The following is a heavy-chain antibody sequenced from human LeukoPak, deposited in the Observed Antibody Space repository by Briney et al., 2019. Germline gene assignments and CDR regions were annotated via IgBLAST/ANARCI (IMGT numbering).Heavy chain of an antibody. CDR3: ARAGRGFTYGYSDS. D-gene: IGHD2-8*01. CDR2: ISPSGSTI. V-gene: IGHV3-11*01. Sequence: GGSLRLSCEASGFSFSDYYMTWIRQAPGKGLEWVSYISPSGSTIRNADSVKGRFTISRDNTRNSLYLQVSSLRADDTAVYYCARAGRGFTYGYSDSWGQGTLVTVSS. J-gene: IGHJ4*02. CDR1: GFSFSDYY.